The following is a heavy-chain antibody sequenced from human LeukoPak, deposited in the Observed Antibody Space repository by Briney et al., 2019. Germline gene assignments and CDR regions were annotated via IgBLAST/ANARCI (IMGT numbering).Heavy chain of an antibody. Sequence: GGSLRPSCAASGFIFSSYGMHWVRQAPGKGLEWVAVIYYDGTNKFYADSVKGRFSISRDTSKDTLYLQMNSLRADDTAVYYCVRDKKPYYFDYWGQGTLVTVSS. V-gene: IGHV3-33*01. J-gene: IGHJ4*02. CDR1: GFIFSSYG. CDR2: IYYDGTNK. CDR3: VRDKKPYYFDY.